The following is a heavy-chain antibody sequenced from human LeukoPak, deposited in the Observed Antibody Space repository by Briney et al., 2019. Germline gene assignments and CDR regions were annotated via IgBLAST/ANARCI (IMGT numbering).Heavy chain of an antibody. D-gene: IGHD2-8*02. CDR2: ISAYNGNT. V-gene: IGHV1-18*01. CDR3: ARDRISTPYWELDN. Sequence: ASVKVSCKASGYTFTSYGISWVRQAPGQGLEWMGWISAYNGNTNYAQKLQGRVTMTTDTSTSTAYMELRSLRSDDTAVYYCARDRISTPYWELDNWGQGTLVIVSS. J-gene: IGHJ4*02. CDR1: GYTFTSYG.